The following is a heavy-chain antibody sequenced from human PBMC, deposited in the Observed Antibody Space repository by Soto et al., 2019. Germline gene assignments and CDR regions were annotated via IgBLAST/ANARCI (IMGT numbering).Heavy chain of an antibody. V-gene: IGHV4-39*01. CDR2: IYYSGST. D-gene: IGHD5-12*01. CDR3: ARQAVATAFDI. CDR1: GGSLSSSSYY. J-gene: IGHJ3*02. Sequence: QLQLQESGPGLVKPSETLSLTCTVSGGSLSSSSYYWGWIRQPPGKGLEWIGSIYYSGSTYYNPSLKSRVTISVDTSKNQFSLKLSSVTAADTAVYYCARQAVATAFDIWGQGTMVTVSS.